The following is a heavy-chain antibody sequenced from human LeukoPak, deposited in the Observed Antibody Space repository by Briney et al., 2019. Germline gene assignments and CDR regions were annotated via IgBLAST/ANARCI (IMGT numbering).Heavy chain of an antibody. CDR1: GFTFSSYA. D-gene: IGHD3-10*01. J-gene: IGHJ5*01. Sequence: PGGSLRLSCAASGFTFSSYAMSWVRQAPGKGLEWVSSITSFSTYIYFADSVKGRFTISRDNAKNSLYLQMTTLRVEDTAIYYCARGDGQVELPDSWGQGTLVTVSS. CDR3: ARGDGQVELPDS. CDR2: ITSFSTYI. V-gene: IGHV3-21*01.